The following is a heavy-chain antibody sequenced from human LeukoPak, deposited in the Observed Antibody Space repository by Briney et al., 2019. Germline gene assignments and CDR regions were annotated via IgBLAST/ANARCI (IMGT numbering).Heavy chain of an antibody. Sequence: ASVKVSCKASGYTFTSYGISWVRQAPGRGLEWMGWISAYNGHTKYAQKLQGRVTMTTDTSTSTAYMELRSLRSDDTAVYYCARDGTPDFWSGYNNWFDPWGQGTLVTVSS. CDR3: ARDGTPDFWSGYNNWFDP. V-gene: IGHV1-18*01. D-gene: IGHD3-3*01. J-gene: IGHJ5*02. CDR1: GYTFTSYG. CDR2: ISAYNGHT.